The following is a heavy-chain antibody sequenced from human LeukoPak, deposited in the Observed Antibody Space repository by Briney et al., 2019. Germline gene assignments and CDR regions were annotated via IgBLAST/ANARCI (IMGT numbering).Heavy chain of an antibody. CDR1: GFTFSSYA. Sequence: GGSLRLSCAASGFTFSSYAMSWVRQAPGKGLEWVSAISGSGGSAYYADSVKGRFTISRDNSKNTLYLQMNSLRAEDTAVYYCAKDVKSYYDSSGYYHFDYWGQGTLVTVSS. V-gene: IGHV3-23*01. J-gene: IGHJ4*02. CDR2: ISGSGGSA. CDR3: AKDVKSYYDSSGYYHFDY. D-gene: IGHD3-22*01.